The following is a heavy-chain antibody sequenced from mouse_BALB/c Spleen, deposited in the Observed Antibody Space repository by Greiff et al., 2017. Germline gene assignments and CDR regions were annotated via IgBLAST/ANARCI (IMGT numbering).Heavy chain of an antibody. J-gene: IGHJ2*01. Sequence: EVKVEESGGGLVQPGGSRKLSCAASGFTFSSFGMHWVRQAPEKGLEWVAYISSGSSTIYYADTVKGRFTISRDNPKNTLFLQMTSLRSGDTAMYYCARWREGYYFDYWGQGTTLTVSS. CDR1: GFTFSSFG. CDR2: ISSGSSTI. CDR3: ARWREGYYFDY. V-gene: IGHV5-17*02.